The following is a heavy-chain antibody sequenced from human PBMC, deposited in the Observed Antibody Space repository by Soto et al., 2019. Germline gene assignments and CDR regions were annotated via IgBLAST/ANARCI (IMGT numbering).Heavy chain of an antibody. V-gene: IGHV3-11*06. CDR2: ISSSSIYT. J-gene: IGHJ4*02. Sequence: QVHLVESGGGLVKPGGSLRLSCAASGLPFSDYYMNWIRQAPGKGLEWVSNISSSSIYTNYADSVKGRFTISRDNAKNSLYLQMNSLRPEDTAVYYCVRDISPNNFASGRDTYWGQGILVTVSS. CDR1: GLPFSDYY. CDR3: VRDISPNNFASGRDTY. D-gene: IGHD3-10*01.